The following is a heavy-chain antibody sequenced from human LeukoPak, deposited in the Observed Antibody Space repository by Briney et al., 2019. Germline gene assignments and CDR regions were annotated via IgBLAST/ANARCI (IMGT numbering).Heavy chain of an antibody. D-gene: IGHD6-19*01. J-gene: IGHJ4*02. V-gene: IGHV4-4*07. Sequence: SATLSLTCTVSGGSISNYHWSWIRQPAGKGLEWIGQIHTSGSTNYNPPLKSRVTMSIDTPESQLSLTIRSVTAADTALYYCARRDISTGWSFDYWGQGTLVTVSS. CDR3: ARRDISTGWSFDY. CDR2: IHTSGST. CDR1: GGSISNYH.